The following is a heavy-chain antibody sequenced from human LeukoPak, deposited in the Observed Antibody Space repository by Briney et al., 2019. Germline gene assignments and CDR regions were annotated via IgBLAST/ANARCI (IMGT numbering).Heavy chain of an antibody. CDR1: GFTFSPYG. J-gene: IGHJ5*02. Sequence: GGSLRLSCAASGFTFSPYGMHWVRQAPGKGLEWVAFIRYDGSNKYYADSVKGRFTISRDNSKNTLYLQMNSLRAEDTAVYYCAKVGMWFGELYNWFGPWGQGTLVTVSS. D-gene: IGHD3-10*01. V-gene: IGHV3-30*02. CDR3: AKVGMWFGELYNWFGP. CDR2: IRYDGSNK.